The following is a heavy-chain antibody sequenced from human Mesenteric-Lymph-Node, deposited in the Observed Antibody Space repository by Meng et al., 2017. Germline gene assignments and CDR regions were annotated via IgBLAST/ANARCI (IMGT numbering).Heavy chain of an antibody. CDR3: ARGVLLWFGELPFDY. J-gene: IGHJ4*02. V-gene: IGHV1-69*06. CDR1: GGTFSSYA. D-gene: IGHD3-10*01. CDR2: IIPIFGTA. Sequence: QVQLGQFGGEVKKPGSSVKVSCKASGGTFSSYAISWVRQAPGQGLEWMGGIIPIFGTANYAQKFQGRVTITADKSTSTAYMELNSLRAEDTAVYYCARGVLLWFGELPFDYWGQGTLVTVSS.